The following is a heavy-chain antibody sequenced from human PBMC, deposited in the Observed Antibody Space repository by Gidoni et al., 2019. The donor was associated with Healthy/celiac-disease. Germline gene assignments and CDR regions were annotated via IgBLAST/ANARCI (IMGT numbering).Heavy chain of an antibody. V-gene: IGHV1-69*09. CDR2: IIPIVAIA. D-gene: IGHD6-13*01. CDR3: ARVPAAAEPYYYGMDV. Sequence: QVQLVQSGAEVKKPGSSVKVSCKASGGTFSTYTINWVRQAPGQGLGWMGRIIPIVAIANYAQKFQGRVTITADKSTSTAYMELSSLRSEDTAVYYCARVPAAAEPYYYGMDVWGQGTTVTVSS. CDR1: GGTFSTYT. J-gene: IGHJ6*02.